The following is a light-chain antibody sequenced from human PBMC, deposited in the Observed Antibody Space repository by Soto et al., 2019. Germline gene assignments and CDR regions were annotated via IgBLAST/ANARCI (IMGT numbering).Light chain of an antibody. Sequence: EIVLTQSPGTLSLSPGERATLSCRATQRVSSSSLAWYQQRPGQAPRLLMYGASRRATGIPDRFSGSGSGTDFTLIISRLEPEDFAVYYCHQYGTSPLTFGGGTKVEIK. CDR3: HQYGTSPLT. CDR2: GAS. CDR1: QRVSSSS. J-gene: IGKJ4*01. V-gene: IGKV3-20*01.